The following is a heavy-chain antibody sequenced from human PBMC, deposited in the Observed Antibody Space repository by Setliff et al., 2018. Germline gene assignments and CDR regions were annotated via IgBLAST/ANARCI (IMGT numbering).Heavy chain of an antibody. D-gene: IGHD6-13*01. CDR2: ISAYNGHT. CDR1: GYNFAESI. Sequence: ASVKVSCKASGYNFAESIVSWVRQAPGQGLEWMGWISAYNGHTYSAQKFQARVTLTTDTSTNMAYMELRGLRSDDTAIYYCARGGMAAANRKGVFEYWGQGTLVTVSS. V-gene: IGHV1-18*01. CDR3: ARGGMAAANRKGVFEY. J-gene: IGHJ4*02.